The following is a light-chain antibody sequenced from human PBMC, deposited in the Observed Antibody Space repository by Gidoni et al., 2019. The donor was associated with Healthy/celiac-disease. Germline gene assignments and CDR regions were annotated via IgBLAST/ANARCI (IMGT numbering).Light chain of an antibody. CDR1: SLSSYY. Sequence: SSELTQDPAVSVALGQTVRITCQGDSLSSYYASWYPQTPGQAPVLVLYGKNNRPSWIPDRFSGASSGNTASFTITGAQAEDEADYYCHSRDSSGNHLVFGGGTKLTVL. V-gene: IGLV3-19*01. CDR2: GKN. CDR3: HSRDSSGNHLV. J-gene: IGLJ2*01.